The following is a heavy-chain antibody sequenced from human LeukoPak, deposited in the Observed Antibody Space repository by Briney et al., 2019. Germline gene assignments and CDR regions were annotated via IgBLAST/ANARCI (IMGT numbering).Heavy chain of an antibody. V-gene: IGHV3-11*01. CDR2: ISSSGSIT. CDR1: GFNFSDHY. J-gene: IGHJ6*03. CDR3: ARLYYPELFYYYYYMDV. Sequence: GALRLSCAASGFNFSDHYMSWIGRAPGKGLEWVSHISSSGSITYYADSVKGRFSISRDNAKNSLYLQMNSLRAEDTAVYYCARLYYPELFYYYYYMDVWGKGTTVTISS. D-gene: IGHD3-10*01.